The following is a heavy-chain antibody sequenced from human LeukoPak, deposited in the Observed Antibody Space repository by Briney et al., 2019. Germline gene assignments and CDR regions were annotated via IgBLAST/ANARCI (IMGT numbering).Heavy chain of an antibody. V-gene: IGHV4-39*01. Sequence: SETLSLTCTVSGGSISSSSYYWGWIRQPPGKGLEWIGSIYYSGSTYYNPSLKSRVTISVDTSKNQFSLKLSSVTAADTAVYYCARQGFGYRTKFFYWGQGTLVTVSS. CDR3: ARQGFGYRTKFFY. CDR1: GGSISSSSYY. CDR2: IYYSGST. D-gene: IGHD6-25*01. J-gene: IGHJ4*02.